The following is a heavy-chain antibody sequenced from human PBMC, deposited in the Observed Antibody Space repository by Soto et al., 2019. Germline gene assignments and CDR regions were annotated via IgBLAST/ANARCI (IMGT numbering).Heavy chain of an antibody. J-gene: IGHJ4*02. D-gene: IGHD5-12*01. CDR2: IKTRIDSATT. CDR3: PTEDPSWLRGLEY. V-gene: IGHV3-15*01. CDR1: GVSFTNAW. Sequence: EVQLVESGGGLVKPGESLRLSCEASGVSFTNAWMNWVRQAPGKGLEWVGRIKTRIDSATTDYAATVKGRFTISRDNSKNTLYLQMDSLKTEDTAVYYSPTEDPSWLRGLEYWGQGTLVTVSS.